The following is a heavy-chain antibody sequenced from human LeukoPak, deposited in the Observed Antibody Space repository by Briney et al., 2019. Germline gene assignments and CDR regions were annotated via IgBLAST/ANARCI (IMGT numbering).Heavy chain of an antibody. CDR3: ARDPLGY. V-gene: IGHV3-30*19. CDR2: ISYDGSNK. CDR1: GFTFSSYV. Sequence: QPGGSLRLSCETAGFTFSSYVMHWVRQAPGKGLEWVAVISYDGSNKYYADSVKGRFTISRDNSKNTLYLQMNSLRAEDTAVYYCARDPLGYWGQGTLVTVSS. J-gene: IGHJ4*02.